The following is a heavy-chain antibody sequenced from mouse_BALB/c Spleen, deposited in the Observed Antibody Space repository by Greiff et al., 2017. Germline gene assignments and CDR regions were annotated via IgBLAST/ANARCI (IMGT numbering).Heavy chain of an antibody. J-gene: IGHJ3*01. Sequence: QVQLQQSGPGLVAPSQSLSITCTVSGFSLTSYGVHWVRQPPGKGLEWLGVIWAGGSTNYNSALMSRLSISKDNSKSQVFLKMNSLQTDDTAMYYCARNYGSSGGFAYWGQGTLVTVSA. V-gene: IGHV2-9*02. D-gene: IGHD1-1*01. CDR2: IWAGGST. CDR3: ARNYGSSGGFAY. CDR1: GFSLTSYG.